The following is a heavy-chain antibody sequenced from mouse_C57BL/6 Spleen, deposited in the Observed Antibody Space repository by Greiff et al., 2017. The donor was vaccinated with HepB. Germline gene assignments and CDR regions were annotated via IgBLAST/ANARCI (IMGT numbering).Heavy chain of an antibody. CDR1: GFTFSDYY. CDR2: INYDGSST. V-gene: IGHV5-16*01. J-gene: IGHJ4*01. CDR3: ARDAYYYGSSFYAMDY. Sequence: DVKLVESEGGLVQPGSSMKLSCTASGFTFSDYYMAWVRQVPEKGLEWVANINYDGSSTYYLDSLKSRFIISRDNAKNILYLQMSSLKSEDTATYYCARDAYYYGSSFYAMDYWGQGTSVTVSS. D-gene: IGHD1-1*01.